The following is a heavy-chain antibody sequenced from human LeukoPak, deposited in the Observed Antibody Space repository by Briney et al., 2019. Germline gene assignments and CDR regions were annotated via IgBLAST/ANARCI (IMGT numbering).Heavy chain of an antibody. Sequence: ASVKVSCTASGYTFTGYYMHWVRQAPGQGLEWIGRINPNSGGINYAQKFQGRVTMTRDTSISTAYMELSRLRSDDTAVYYCAWGYYDSSGYYREDWGQGTLVTVSS. J-gene: IGHJ4*02. V-gene: IGHV1-2*06. D-gene: IGHD3-22*01. CDR1: GYTFTGYY. CDR3: AWGYYDSSGYYRED. CDR2: INPNSGGI.